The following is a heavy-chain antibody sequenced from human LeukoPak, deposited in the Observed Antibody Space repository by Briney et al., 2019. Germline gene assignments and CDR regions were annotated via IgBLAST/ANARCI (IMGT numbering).Heavy chain of an antibody. V-gene: IGHV5-51*01. CDR2: IYPADSDT. J-gene: IGHJ6*02. Sequence: GESLKTSCKGSGYSFTNYWIGWVRQMPGKGLEWMGIIYPADSDTRYSPSFQGQVTISADKSISTAYLHWRSLKSSDTAIYYCARRGDGMDVWGQGTTVTVSS. CDR3: ARRGDGMDV. CDR1: GYSFTNYW. D-gene: IGHD3-10*01.